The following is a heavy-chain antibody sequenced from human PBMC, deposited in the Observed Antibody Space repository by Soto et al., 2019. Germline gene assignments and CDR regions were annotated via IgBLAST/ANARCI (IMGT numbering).Heavy chain of an antibody. V-gene: IGHV3-53*02. D-gene: IGHD3-10*01. Sequence: EVQLVETGGGLIQPGGSLRLSCAASGFTVSSNYMSWVRQAPGKGLEWVSVIYSGGSTYYADSVKGRFTISRDNSKNTLYLQMNSLRAGDTAVYYCARREHSGSYLDYWGQGTLVTVSS. J-gene: IGHJ4*02. CDR3: ARREHSGSYLDY. CDR2: IYSGGST. CDR1: GFTVSSNY.